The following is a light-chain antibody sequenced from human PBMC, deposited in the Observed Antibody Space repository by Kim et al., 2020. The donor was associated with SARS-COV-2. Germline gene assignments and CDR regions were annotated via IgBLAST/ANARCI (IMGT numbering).Light chain of an antibody. CDR1: SLRSYY. CDR3: NSRDSSGNHLGV. J-gene: IGLJ2*01. V-gene: IGLV3-19*01. Sequence: LGQKVRITCQGDSLRSYYASWYQQKPGQAPVLVIYGKNNRPSGIPDRFSGSSSGNTASLTITGAQAEDEADYYCNSRDSSGNHLGVFGGGTQLTVL. CDR2: GKN.